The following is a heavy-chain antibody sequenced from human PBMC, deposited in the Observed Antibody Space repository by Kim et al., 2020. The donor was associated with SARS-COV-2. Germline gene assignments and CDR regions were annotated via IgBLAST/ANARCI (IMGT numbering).Heavy chain of an antibody. D-gene: IGHD6-13*01. CDR3: ATSAAAGRLYWFDP. J-gene: IGHJ5*02. Sequence: QNVRCRVTMTEDTSTDTAYMELSSLRSEDTAVYYCATSAAAGRLYWFDPWGQGTLVTVSS. V-gene: IGHV1-24*01.